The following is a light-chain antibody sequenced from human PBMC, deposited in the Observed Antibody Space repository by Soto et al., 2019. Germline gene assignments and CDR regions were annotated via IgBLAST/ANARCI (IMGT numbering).Light chain of an antibody. V-gene: IGKV1-27*01. CDR2: GVS. Sequence: DIQMTQSPSSLSASVGDRVTITCRASQDISNYLAWYQQKPGKVPKLLIDGVSTLQSGVPSRFSGSGSGTDFTLTIISLQPEDVATYYCQKYNSAPLTFGGGTKVEIK. CDR1: QDISNY. J-gene: IGKJ4*01. CDR3: QKYNSAPLT.